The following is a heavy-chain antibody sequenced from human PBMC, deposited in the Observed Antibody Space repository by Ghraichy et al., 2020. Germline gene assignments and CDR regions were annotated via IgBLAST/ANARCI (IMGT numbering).Heavy chain of an antibody. CDR1: GGSVSSGSYY. J-gene: IGHJ3*02. V-gene: IGHV4-61*01. CDR2: IYYSGST. CDR3: ATSARVAFDI. D-gene: IGHD1-26*01. Sequence: SETLSLTCTVSGGSVSSGSYYWSWIRQPPGKGLEWIGYIYYSGSTNYNPSLKSRVTISVDTSKNQFSLKLRSVTAADTAVYYCATSARVAFDIWGQGTMVTVSS.